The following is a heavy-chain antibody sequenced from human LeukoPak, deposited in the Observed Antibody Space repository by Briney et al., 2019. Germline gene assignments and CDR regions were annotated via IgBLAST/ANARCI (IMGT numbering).Heavy chain of an antibody. V-gene: IGHV4-31*03. CDR3: ARDMSGSYLGVYYYYGMDV. J-gene: IGHJ6*02. D-gene: IGHD1-26*01. CDR1: GVSISSGGYY. CDR2: IYYSGGT. Sequence: SETLSLTCTVSGVSISSGGYYWSWIRQHPGKGLEWIGYIYYSGGTYYNPSLKSRVTISVDTSKNQFSLKLSSVTAADTAVYYCARDMSGSYLGVYYYYGMDVWGQGTTVTVSS.